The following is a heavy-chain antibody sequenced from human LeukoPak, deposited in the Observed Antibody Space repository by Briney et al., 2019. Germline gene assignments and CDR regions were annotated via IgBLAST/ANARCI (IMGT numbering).Heavy chain of an antibody. CDR1: GGSVTGYY. J-gene: IGHJ4*02. CDR2: IYYTGT. CDR3: ASRKLVNDY. V-gene: IGHV4-59*02. Sequence: SETLSLTCTVSGGSVTGYYWSWIRQSPGKGLEWIGYIYYTGTSYNPSLKSRVTISADTSKNQFSLKLISVTAADTAVYYCASRKLVNDYWGQGTLVTVSS. D-gene: IGHD2-8*02.